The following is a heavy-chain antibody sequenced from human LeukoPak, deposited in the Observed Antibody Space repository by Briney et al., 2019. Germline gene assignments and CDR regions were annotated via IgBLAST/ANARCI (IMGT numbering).Heavy chain of an antibody. CDR3: GRLWGPDDRIDD. CDR2: IYPGDSDT. D-gene: IGHD3-22*01. CDR1: GYIFPNYW. J-gene: IGHJ4*02. V-gene: IGHV5-51*01. Sequence: GESLKISCKGSGYIFPNYWIGRVRQVPGKGLEWMGIIYPGDSDTRYSPSFEGQVTISADKSISTAYLQWSSPKASDTAMYYCGRLWGPDDRIDDWGQGTLVTVSS.